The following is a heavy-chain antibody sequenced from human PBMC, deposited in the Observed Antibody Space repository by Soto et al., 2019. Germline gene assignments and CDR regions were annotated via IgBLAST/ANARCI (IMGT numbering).Heavy chain of an antibody. V-gene: IGHV3-53*01. CDR1: GFTVSSNC. Sequence: GGSLRLSCAASGFTVSSNCMSWVRQAPGRGLEWVSVIYSGGSTYYADSVKGRFTISRDNSKNTLYLQMNSLRAEDTAVYYCARAPVYDSSAYYIYWGQGTLVTVS. J-gene: IGHJ4*02. CDR3: ARAPVYDSSAYYIY. CDR2: IYSGGST. D-gene: IGHD3-22*01.